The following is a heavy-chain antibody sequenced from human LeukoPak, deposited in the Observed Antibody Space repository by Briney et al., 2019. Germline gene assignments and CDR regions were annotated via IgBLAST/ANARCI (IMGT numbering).Heavy chain of an antibody. D-gene: IGHD5-12*01. J-gene: IGHJ2*01. Sequence: PGGSLRLSCAASGFTFSSYWMHWVRQAPGKGLVWVSRLNSDGTNTYHADSVKGRVTISRDNAKNTVYLEMNSLRAEDTAVYYCAGGGLRNWYFDLWGRGTLVTVSS. CDR3: AGGGLRNWYFDL. V-gene: IGHV3-74*01. CDR2: LNSDGTNT. CDR1: GFTFSSYW.